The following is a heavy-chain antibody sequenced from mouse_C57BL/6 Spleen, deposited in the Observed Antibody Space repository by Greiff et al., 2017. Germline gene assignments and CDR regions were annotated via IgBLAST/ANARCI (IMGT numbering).Heavy chain of an antibody. V-gene: IGHV1-50*01. J-gene: IGHJ2*01. CDR3: ARTYYDYGGRYYFDY. D-gene: IGHD2-4*01. Sequence: QVQLQQPGAELVKPEASVKLSCKASGYTFTSYWMQWVKQRPGQGLEWIGEIDPSDSYTNYNQKFKGKATLTVDTSSSTAYMQLSSLTSEDSAVYYCARTYYDYGGRYYFDYWGQGTTLTVSS. CDR1: GYTFTSYW. CDR2: IDPSDSYT.